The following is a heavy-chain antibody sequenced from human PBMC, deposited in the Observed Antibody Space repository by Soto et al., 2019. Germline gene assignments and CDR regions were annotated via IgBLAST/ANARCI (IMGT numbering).Heavy chain of an antibody. CDR1: GFTFSSYA. Sequence: HPGGSLRLSCAASGFTFSSYAMHWVRQAPGKGLEWVAGISYDGSNKYYADSVKGRFTISRDNSKNTLYLQMNSLRAEDTAVYYCARDHRFMQWMATYYYYYGMDVWGQGTTVTVSS. CDR3: ARDHRFMQWMATYYYYYGMDV. CDR2: ISYDGSNK. J-gene: IGHJ6*02. V-gene: IGHV3-30-3*01. D-gene: IGHD6-19*01.